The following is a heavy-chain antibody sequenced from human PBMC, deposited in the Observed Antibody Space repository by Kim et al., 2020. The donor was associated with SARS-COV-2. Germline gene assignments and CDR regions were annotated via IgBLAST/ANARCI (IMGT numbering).Heavy chain of an antibody. Sequence: SETLSLTCTVSGASMTSYYWSWIRQSQEKGLEWLGYTYYLGNTTYNPALRSRVSMSIETSKNQFSLKLTSVTAADRAVYYCARHPGASFETWGQGVLVTVSS. D-gene: IGHD3-10*01. V-gene: IGHV4-59*08. CDR3: ARHPGASFET. CDR1: GASMTSYY. CDR2: TYYLGNT. J-gene: IGHJ5*02.